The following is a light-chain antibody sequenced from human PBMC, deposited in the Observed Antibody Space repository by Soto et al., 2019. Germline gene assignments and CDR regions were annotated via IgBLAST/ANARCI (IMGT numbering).Light chain of an antibody. CDR3: QVWDSSSEHVV. V-gene: IGLV3-21*02. Sequence: SYELTQPPSVSVAPGQTARITCGGKNIGSKSVHWYQQKPGQAPVLVVYDDSDRPSGIPERFSGSNSGNTVTLTISRVEAGDEADYYCQVWDSSSEHVVFGGGTKVTVL. CDR2: DDS. CDR1: NIGSKS. J-gene: IGLJ2*01.